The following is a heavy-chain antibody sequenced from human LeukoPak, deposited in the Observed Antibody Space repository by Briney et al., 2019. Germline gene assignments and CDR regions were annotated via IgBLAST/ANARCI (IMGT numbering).Heavy chain of an antibody. J-gene: IGHJ4*02. CDR3: ASGSSSWAY. Sequence: SETLSLTCAVYGGSFSGYYGSWIRQPPGKGLEWIGEINHSGSTNYNPSLKSRVTISVDTSKNQFSLKLSSVTAADTAVYYCASGSSSWAYWGQGTLVTVSS. D-gene: IGHD6-13*01. CDR1: GGSFSGYY. V-gene: IGHV4-34*01. CDR2: INHSGST.